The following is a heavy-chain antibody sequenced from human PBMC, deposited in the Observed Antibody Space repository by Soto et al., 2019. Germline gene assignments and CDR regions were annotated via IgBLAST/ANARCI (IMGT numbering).Heavy chain of an antibody. CDR1: GASITSGGLF. D-gene: IGHD3-10*01. V-gene: IGHV4-31*03. CDR3: AGGVVRGLVLTEAFDI. CDR2: IYYRGNS. J-gene: IGHJ3*02. Sequence: QVQLQESGPGLLKPSQTLSLTCTVSGASITSGGLFWSWIRQLPGKGLGWIGYIYYRGNSGYNPSLESRATISVDTSRKQFSLQLHSVTAADTAVYFCAGGVVRGLVLTEAFDIWGQGTMVTVAS.